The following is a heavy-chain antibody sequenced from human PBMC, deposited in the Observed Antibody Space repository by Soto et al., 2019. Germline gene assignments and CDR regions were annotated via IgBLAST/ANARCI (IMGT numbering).Heavy chain of an antibody. J-gene: IGHJ4*02. CDR3: AHSDGGYEIIYFDF. CDR2: IYYNDDR. D-gene: IGHD5-12*01. Sequence: SGPTLVNPTHTLTLTCTFSGFSFTTAGVAVGWIRQTPGGALEWLTLIYYNDDRRFSPSLKTRLTITGDTSKNQVVLSLTNVDPGDTATYFCAHSDGGYEIIYFDFWGQGIPVTVSS. V-gene: IGHV2-5*01. CDR1: GFSFTTAGVA.